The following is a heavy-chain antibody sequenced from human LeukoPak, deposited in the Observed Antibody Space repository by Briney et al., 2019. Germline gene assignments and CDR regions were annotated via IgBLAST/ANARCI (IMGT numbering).Heavy chain of an antibody. J-gene: IGHJ6*02. CDR2: ISSSSSYV. V-gene: IGHV3-21*01. CDR3: ARVDPAVYYDFWSGPYYYYGMDV. Sequence: PGGSLRLSCAASGFTFSSYSMYWVRQAPGKGLEWVSSISSSSSYVYYADSVKGRFTISRDNAKNSLYLQMNSLRAEDTAVYYCARVDPAVYYDFWSGPYYYYGMDVWGQGTTVTVSS. D-gene: IGHD3-3*01. CDR1: GFTFSSYS.